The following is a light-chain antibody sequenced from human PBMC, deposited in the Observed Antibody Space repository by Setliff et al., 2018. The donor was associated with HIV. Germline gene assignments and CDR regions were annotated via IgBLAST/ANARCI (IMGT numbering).Light chain of an antibody. Sequence: QSALTQPASVSGSPGQSTTISCTGTSNDVGRYDLVSWYQQHPARAPKLIIYQATRRPSGVSNRLSGSKSGNVASLTISGLQAEDEADYYCCSNTGSNTFVFGTGTKVTVL. CDR2: QAT. V-gene: IGLV2-23*01. CDR3: CSNTGSNTFV. J-gene: IGLJ1*01. CDR1: SNDVGRYDL.